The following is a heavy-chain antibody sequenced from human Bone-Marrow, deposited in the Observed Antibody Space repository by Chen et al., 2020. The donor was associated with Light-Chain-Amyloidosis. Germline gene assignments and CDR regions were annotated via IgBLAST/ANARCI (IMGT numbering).Heavy chain of an antibody. Sequence: EVQLVESGGGLVQPGRSLRLSCLASGFTLKEYCMHWVRQNPGKGLEWVSGINWNSDSIDYADSVRGRFTISRDNAKNSLYLQMNSLRPEDTAFYYCVKDKYDILTGLIDYWGRGTLVTVSS. D-gene: IGHD3-9*01. CDR2: INWNSDSI. V-gene: IGHV3-9*01. J-gene: IGHJ4*02. CDR3: VKDKYDILTGLIDY. CDR1: GFTLKEYC.